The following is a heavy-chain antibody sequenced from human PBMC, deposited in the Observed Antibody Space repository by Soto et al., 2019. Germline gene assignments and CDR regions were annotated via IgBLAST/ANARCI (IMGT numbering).Heavy chain of an antibody. CDR2: VYWDDDK. J-gene: IGHJ4*02. CDR3: ANLYTTSSHFDS. D-gene: IGHD6-6*01. Sequence: SGPTLVNPTQTLTLTCTFSGFSLSSSGVGVGWIRQPPGKALEWLALVYWDDDKRYSPSLKNRPTITQDTSKNQVVLTMTHMDPVDTGTYYCANLYTTSSHFDSWGQGAQVTVSS. CDR1: GFSLSSSGVG. V-gene: IGHV2-5*02.